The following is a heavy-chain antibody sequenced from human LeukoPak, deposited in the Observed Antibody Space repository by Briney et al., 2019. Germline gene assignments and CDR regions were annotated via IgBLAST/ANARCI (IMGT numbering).Heavy chain of an antibody. D-gene: IGHD3-16*01. V-gene: IGHV4-34*01. J-gene: IGHJ6*03. Sequence: SETLSLTCAVYGGSFSGYYWSWIRQPPGKGLEWIGEINHSGSTNYNPSLKSRVTISVDTSKNQFSLKLSSVTAPDTAVYYCAREGGYYYYYYMDVGGKGTTVTVSS. CDR1: GGSFSGYY. CDR3: AREGGYYYYYYMDV. CDR2: INHSGST.